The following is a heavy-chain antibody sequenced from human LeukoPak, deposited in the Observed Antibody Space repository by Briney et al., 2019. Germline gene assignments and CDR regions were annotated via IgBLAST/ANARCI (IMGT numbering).Heavy chain of an antibody. Sequence: PGGSLRLSCAASGFTFSRYWMHWVRQAPGKGLEWAARINTDGRSASYPDSVKGRFTISRDNAKNTLYLQMNSLRAEDTAVYYCVRDVWGDRDSYFGCWGQGTLVTVSS. CDR3: VRDVWGDRDSYFGC. J-gene: IGHJ4*02. CDR1: GFTFSRYW. CDR2: INTDGRSA. D-gene: IGHD2-21*01. V-gene: IGHV3-74*01.